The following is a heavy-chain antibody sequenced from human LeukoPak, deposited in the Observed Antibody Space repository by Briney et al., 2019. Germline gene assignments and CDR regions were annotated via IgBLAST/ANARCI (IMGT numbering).Heavy chain of an antibody. V-gene: IGHV4-4*07. D-gene: IGHD3-3*01. CDR2: MYTSGST. CDR3: ARTSDDFWSGWFDP. CDR1: GASISSYY. Sequence: SETLSLTCTVSGASISSYYWSWVRQPAGKGLEWVGLMYTSGSTNYNPSLKSRVTMSIDTSKNQLSLRLSSVTAADTAVCYCARTSDDFWSGWFDPWGQGTLVTVSS. J-gene: IGHJ5*02.